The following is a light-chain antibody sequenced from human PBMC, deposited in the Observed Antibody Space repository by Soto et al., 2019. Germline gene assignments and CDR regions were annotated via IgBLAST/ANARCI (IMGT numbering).Light chain of an antibody. Sequence: QSVLTQPPSASGTPGQTVTISCSGGSSNIGSNYAYWYRQLPGTAPKLVIYANSQRPPGVPDRFSGSKSGTSASLAISGLRSEDEADYYCATWYDSLRGVLFGRGTKLTVL. V-gene: IGLV1-47*02. CDR3: ATWYDSLRGVL. J-gene: IGLJ2*01. CDR2: ANS. CDR1: SSNIGSNY.